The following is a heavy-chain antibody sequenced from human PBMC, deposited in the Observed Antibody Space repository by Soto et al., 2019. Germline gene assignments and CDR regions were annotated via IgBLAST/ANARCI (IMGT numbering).Heavy chain of an antibody. V-gene: IGHV1-69*13. J-gene: IGHJ4*02. CDR3: ARDAGNLPFDY. CDR1: GGTFSSYA. CDR2: IIPIFGTA. D-gene: IGHD4-4*01. Sequence: EASVKVSCKASGGTFSSYAISWVRQAPGQGLEWMGGIIPIFGTANYAQKFQGRVTITADESTSTAYMELSSLRSEDTAVYYCARDAGNLPFDYWGQGTLVTVSS.